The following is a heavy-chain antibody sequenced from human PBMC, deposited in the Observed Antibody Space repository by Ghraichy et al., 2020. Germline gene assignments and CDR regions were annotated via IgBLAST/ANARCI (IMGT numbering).Heavy chain of an antibody. D-gene: IGHD1-26*01. J-gene: IGHJ5*02. Sequence: ASVKVSCKASGYTFTSYGISWVRQAPGQGLEWMGWISAYNGNTNYAQKLQGRVTMTTDTSTSTAYMELRSLRSDDTAVYYCARDRVQPIVGAIPFDPWGQGTLVTVSS. CDR2: ISAYNGNT. CDR3: ARDRVQPIVGAIPFDP. V-gene: IGHV1-18*01. CDR1: GYTFTSYG.